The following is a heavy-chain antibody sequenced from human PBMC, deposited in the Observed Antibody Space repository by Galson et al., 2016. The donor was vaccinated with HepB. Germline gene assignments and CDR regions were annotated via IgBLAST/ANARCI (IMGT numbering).Heavy chain of an antibody. V-gene: IGHV3-23*01. CDR2: ITGSGATT. D-gene: IGHD3-16*01. CDR1: GFSFSTSG. CDR3: GKHGGFDY. Sequence: SLRLSCADSGFSFSTSGMSWVRQTPGRGLEWVSGITGSGATTHYADSVEGRFTISRDNSKNTLYLYMNSLRAGDTAVYYCGKHGGFDYWGKGTTVTVSS. J-gene: IGHJ6*04.